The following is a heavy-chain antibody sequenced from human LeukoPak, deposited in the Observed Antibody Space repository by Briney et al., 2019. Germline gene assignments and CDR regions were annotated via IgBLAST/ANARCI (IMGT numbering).Heavy chain of an antibody. D-gene: IGHD3/OR15-3a*01. CDR3: SRGFLDWLAHDY. CDR2: IFYSGST. V-gene: IGHV4-39*01. CDR1: GGSIGVTNFY. Sequence: PSETLSLTCTVSGGSIGVTNFYWGWFRQPPGKGLEWIGSIFYSGSTFYNPSFQSRITISVDTSKNQFSLKLGSVTAADTAAYYCSRGFLDWLAHDYWGRGSLVTVSS. J-gene: IGHJ4*02.